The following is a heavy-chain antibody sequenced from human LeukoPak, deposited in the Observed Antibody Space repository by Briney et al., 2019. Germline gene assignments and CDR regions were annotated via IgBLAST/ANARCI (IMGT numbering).Heavy chain of an antibody. CDR2: INPGGGST. J-gene: IGHJ3*02. D-gene: IGHD2-21*02. Sequence: ASVKVSCKASGYTFTSYYMHWVRQAPGQGLEWMGIINPGGGSTSYAQKFQGRVTMTRDTSTSTVYMELSRLRSDDTAVYYCARGQGATIVVVTSNDAFDIWGQGTMVTVSS. CDR3: ARGQGATIVVVTSNDAFDI. CDR1: GYTFTSYY. V-gene: IGHV1-46*01.